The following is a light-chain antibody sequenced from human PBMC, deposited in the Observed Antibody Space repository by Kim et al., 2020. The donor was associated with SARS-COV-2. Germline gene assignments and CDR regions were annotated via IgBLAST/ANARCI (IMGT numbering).Light chain of an antibody. V-gene: IGLV3-1*01. CDR3: QAWDSSTAV. CDR1: KLGDKY. Sequence: SYELTQPPSVSVSPGQTASITCSGDKLGDKYVCWYQQKPGQSPVQVIYQDNKRPSGIPERFSGSNSGNRATLTISGTQAMDEADYFCQAWDSSTAVFGGGTQLTVL. CDR2: QDN. J-gene: IGLJ2*01.